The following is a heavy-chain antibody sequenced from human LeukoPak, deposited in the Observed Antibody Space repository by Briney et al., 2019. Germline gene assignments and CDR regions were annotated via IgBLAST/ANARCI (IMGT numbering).Heavy chain of an antibody. CDR1: GYTFTSYY. D-gene: IGHD6-19*01. V-gene: IGHV1-46*01. J-gene: IGHJ4*02. CDR2: INPSGGST. CDR3: AVIAVVGTDFAY. Sequence: ASVKVSCKASGYTFTSYYMHWVRQAPGQGLEWMGIINPSGGSTSYAQKFQGRVTMTRDTSTSTVYMELSSLRSEDTAVYYCAVIAVVGTDFAYWGQGTRFTVSS.